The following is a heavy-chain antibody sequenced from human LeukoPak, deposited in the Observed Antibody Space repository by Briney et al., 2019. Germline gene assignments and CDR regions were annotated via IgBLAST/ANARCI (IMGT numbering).Heavy chain of an antibody. V-gene: IGHV4-39*01. J-gene: IGHJ4*02. D-gene: IGHD3-10*01. CDR2: IYYSGST. CDR1: GGSISSSSYY. CDR3: ASGYGSGSYYNLGFDY. Sequence: SETLSLTCTVSGGSISSSSYYWGWIRQPPGKGLEWIGSIYYSGSTYYNPSLKSRVTISVDTSKNQFSLKLSSVTAADTAVYYCASGYGSGSYYNLGFDYWGQGTLVTVSS.